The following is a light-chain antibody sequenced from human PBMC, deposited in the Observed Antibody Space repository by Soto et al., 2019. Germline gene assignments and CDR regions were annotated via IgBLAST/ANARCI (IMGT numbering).Light chain of an antibody. CDR2: DAS. J-gene: IGKJ4*01. CDR1: QDISNY. V-gene: IGKV1-33*01. CDR3: QQYDYLPIT. Sequence: DIQMTQSPSSLSASVGDRVTITCQASQDISNYLNWYQQKPGKAPKLLIYDASNLETGAPSRFSGSGSGTDFTFTISSLQPEDIATYYCQQYDYLPITFGGGTKVEIK.